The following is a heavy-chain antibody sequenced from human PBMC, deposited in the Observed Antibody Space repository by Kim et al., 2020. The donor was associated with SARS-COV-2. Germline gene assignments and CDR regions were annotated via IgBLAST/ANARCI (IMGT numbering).Heavy chain of an antibody. D-gene: IGHD4-17*01. CDR3: ARDRTVTTPAGAFDI. V-gene: IGHV1-46*01. J-gene: IGHJ3*02. Sequence: QKFQGRVTMTRDTSTSTVYMELSSLRSEDTAVYYCARDRTVTTPAGAFDIWGQGTMVTVSS.